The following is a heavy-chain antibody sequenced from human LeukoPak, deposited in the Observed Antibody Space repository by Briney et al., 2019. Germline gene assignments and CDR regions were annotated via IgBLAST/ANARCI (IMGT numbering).Heavy chain of an antibody. V-gene: IGHV1-8*03. CDR3: ARTQHLVLRSPLDP. CDR2: MNPYSANT. CDR1: GYTFTGYY. Sequence: GASVKVSCKASGYTFTGYYMHWVRQAPGQGLEWMGWMNPYSANTGYAQNFQGRITITRNTSISTAYMELSSLRSEDTAVYYCARTQHLVLRSPLDPWGQGTLVTVSS. D-gene: IGHD6-13*01. J-gene: IGHJ5*02.